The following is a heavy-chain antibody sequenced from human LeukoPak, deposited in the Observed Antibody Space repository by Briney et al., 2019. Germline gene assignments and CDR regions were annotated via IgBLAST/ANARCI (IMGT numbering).Heavy chain of an antibody. D-gene: IGHD1-26*01. V-gene: IGHV1-8*01. J-gene: IGHJ6*03. CDR3: ARGGGLGAYYYYMDV. CDR2: LSPNSGNT. CDR1: GYTFTTYD. Sequence: ASVKVSCKASGYTFTTYDINWVRQATGQGLEWMGWLSPNSGNTGYAQKFQGRVTMTRNTSISTAYMELSSLRSEDTAVYYCARGGGLGAYYYYMDVWGKGTTVTISS.